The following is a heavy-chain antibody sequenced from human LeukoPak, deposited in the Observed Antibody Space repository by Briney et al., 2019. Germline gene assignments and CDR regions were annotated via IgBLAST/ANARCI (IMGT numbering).Heavy chain of an antibody. CDR2: IIPIFGTA. J-gene: IGHJ5*02. Sequence: KPGSSVKVSCKASGGTFSSYAISWVRQAPGQGLEWMGRIIPIFGTANYAQKFQGRVTITTDESTSTAYMELSSLRSEDTAVYCCARVIRDPNWFDPWGQGTLVTVSS. CDR1: GGTFSSYA. D-gene: IGHD2-21*02. CDR3: ARVIRDPNWFDP. V-gene: IGHV1-69*05.